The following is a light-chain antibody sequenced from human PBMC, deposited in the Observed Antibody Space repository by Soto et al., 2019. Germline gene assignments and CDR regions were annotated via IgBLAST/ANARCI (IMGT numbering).Light chain of an antibody. J-gene: IGKJ4*01. CDR2: GAS. CDR1: QSVSSS. CDR3: QQYNDWPPLT. Sequence: EIVMTQSPATLSVSQGERATLSCRASQSVSSSLAWYQQKPGQAPRVLIYGASTRATGVPARFSGSGSGTEFILTISSLQYEDFAVYYCQQYNDWPPLTFGGGTKVEIK. V-gene: IGKV3-15*01.